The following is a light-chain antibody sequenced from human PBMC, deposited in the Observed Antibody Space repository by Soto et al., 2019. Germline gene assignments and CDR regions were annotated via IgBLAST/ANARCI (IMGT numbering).Light chain of an antibody. Sequence: IQMTQSPSSLSASVGDRVTITCRASQGIAHYLGWYQQKPGKAPKRLIFDVSTLQSGVPSRFSGSGSGTEFTLTISGLLPEDFATYDCLQHETYPRAFGQGTKLEI. CDR2: DVS. V-gene: IGKV1-17*01. CDR1: QGIAHY. CDR3: LQHETYPRA. J-gene: IGKJ2*01.